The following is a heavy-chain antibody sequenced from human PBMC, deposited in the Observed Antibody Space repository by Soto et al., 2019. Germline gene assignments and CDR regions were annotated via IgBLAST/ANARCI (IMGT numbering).Heavy chain of an antibody. D-gene: IGHD1-26*01. V-gene: IGHV1-3*01. Sequence: QVQLVQSGAEVKKPGASVKVSCKASGYTFTTYALHWVRQAPGQRPEWMGWINPASGHTKYSKKFQDRVTITRDTSAGTGYMELSSLRSEDTAVYYCGRSVVGATGEILYNAMDVWGQGTTVTVSS. CDR3: GRSVVGATGEILYNAMDV. CDR2: INPASGHT. J-gene: IGHJ6*02. CDR1: GYTFTTYA.